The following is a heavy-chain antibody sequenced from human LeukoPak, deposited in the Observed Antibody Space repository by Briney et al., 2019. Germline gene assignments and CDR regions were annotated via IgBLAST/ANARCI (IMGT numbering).Heavy chain of an antibody. V-gene: IGHV4-34*01. CDR2: INHSGST. D-gene: IGHD6-6*01. CDR1: GGSFSGYY. CDR3: ARVSARIAARAHFDY. J-gene: IGHJ4*02. Sequence: PSETLSLTCAVYGGSFSGYYWSWIRQPPGKGLEWIGEINHSGSTNYNPSLKSRVTISVDTSKNQFSLKLSSVTAADTAVYYCARVSARIAARAHFDYWGQGTLVTVSS.